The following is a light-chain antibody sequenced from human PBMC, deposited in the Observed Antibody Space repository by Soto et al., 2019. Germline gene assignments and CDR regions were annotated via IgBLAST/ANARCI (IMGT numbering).Light chain of an antibody. V-gene: IGLV2-14*03. CDR1: RTDVDGHDY. J-gene: IGLJ1*01. Sequence: QSVLTQPASVSGSPGQSITISCTGTRTDVDGHDYVSWYQQHPGQAPKLIIFDVHNRPSGVSSRFSGSKSGDTASLTISGLQAEDDGDYYCGSYTASAPFCVFGTGTKVTVL. CDR2: DVH. CDR3: GSYTASAPFCV.